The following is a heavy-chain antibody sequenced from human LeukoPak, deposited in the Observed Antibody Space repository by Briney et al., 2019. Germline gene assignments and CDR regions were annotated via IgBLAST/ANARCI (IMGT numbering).Heavy chain of an antibody. CDR2: ISGSGGST. J-gene: IGHJ3*02. Sequence: GGSLRLSCAASGFTFSSYAMSWVRQAPGKGLEWVSAISGSGGSTYYADSVKGRFTISRDNSRNTLYLQMNSLRAEDTAIYYCAKGYFDWLAPYAFDIWGQGTMVTVSS. V-gene: IGHV3-23*01. D-gene: IGHD3-9*01. CDR1: GFTFSSYA. CDR3: AKGYFDWLAPYAFDI.